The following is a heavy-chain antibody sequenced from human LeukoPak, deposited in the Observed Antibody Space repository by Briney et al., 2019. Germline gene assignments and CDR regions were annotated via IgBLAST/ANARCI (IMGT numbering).Heavy chain of an antibody. Sequence: SETLSLTCTVSGGSISSYYWSWIRQPPGKGLKWIGYIYYSGSTNYNPSLKSRVTISVDTSKNQFSLKLSSVTAADTAVYYCARQGNYYDPFDYWGQGTLVTVSS. V-gene: IGHV4-59*01. CDR3: ARQGNYYDPFDY. CDR1: GGSISSYY. D-gene: IGHD3-22*01. J-gene: IGHJ4*02. CDR2: IYYSGST.